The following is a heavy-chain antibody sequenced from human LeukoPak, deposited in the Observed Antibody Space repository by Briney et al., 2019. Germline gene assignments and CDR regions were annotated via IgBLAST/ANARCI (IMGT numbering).Heavy chain of an antibody. J-gene: IGHJ3*02. Sequence: GGSLRLSCAASGFTFSNAWMSWVRQAPGKGLEWVGRIKSNTDGGTTDYAAPVKGRFTISRDDSKNTLYLQMNSLKSEDTAVYYCTTGSMIVSGTFDIWGQGTMVTVSS. CDR3: TTGSMIVSGTFDI. V-gene: IGHV3-15*01. CDR2: IKSNTDGGTT. D-gene: IGHD3-22*01. CDR1: GFTFSNAW.